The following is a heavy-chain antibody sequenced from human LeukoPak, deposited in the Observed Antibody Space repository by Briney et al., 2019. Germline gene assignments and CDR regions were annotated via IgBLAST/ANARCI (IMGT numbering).Heavy chain of an antibody. V-gene: IGHV3-15*01. CDR1: GFTFSNAW. CDR3: TTDRLFESTGDAFDT. Sequence: GGSLRLSCAASGFTFSNAWMSWVRQAPGKGLEWVGRIKSKTDGGTTDYAAPVKGRFTISRDDSKNTLYLQMNSLKTEDTAVYYCTTDRLFESTGDAFDTWGQGTMVTVSS. CDR2: IKSKTDGGTT. D-gene: IGHD1-1*01. J-gene: IGHJ3*02.